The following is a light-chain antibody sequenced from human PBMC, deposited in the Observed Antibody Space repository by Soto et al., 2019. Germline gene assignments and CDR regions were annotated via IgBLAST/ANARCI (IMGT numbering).Light chain of an antibody. CDR3: MQGTHSYT. CDR1: QSLVHSDGNTY. Sequence: DVVMTQSPLSLPVTLGQPASISCRSSQSLVHSDGNTYLSWFQQRPGQSPRRLIYKVSKRDSGVPDRFSGSGSGTDFTLKISGVEAEDVGIYYCMQGTHSYTFGQGTRLDTK. CDR2: KVS. V-gene: IGKV2-30*02. J-gene: IGKJ2*01.